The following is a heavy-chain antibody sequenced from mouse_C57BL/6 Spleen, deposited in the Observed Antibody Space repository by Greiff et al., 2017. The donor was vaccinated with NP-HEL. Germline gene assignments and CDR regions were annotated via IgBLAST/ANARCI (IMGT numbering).Heavy chain of an antibody. Sequence: VHPNHYGAELARPGASVKLSCKASGYTFTSYGISWVKQRTGQGLEWIGEIYPRSGNTYYNEKFKGKATLTADKSSSTAYMELRSLTSEDSAVYFCARVDYDEEGPFAYWGQGTLVTVSA. V-gene: IGHV1-81*01. J-gene: IGHJ3*01. CDR2: IYPRSGNT. CDR3: ARVDYDEEGPFAY. D-gene: IGHD2-4*01. CDR1: GYTFTSYG.